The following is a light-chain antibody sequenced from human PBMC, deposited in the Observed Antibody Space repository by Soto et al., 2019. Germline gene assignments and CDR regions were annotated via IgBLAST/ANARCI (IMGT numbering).Light chain of an antibody. CDR2: EGS. V-gene: IGLV2-23*01. CDR3: CSYAGSSTLV. CDR1: SSDVGSYNL. Sequence: QSALTQPASVSGSPGQSITISCTGTSSDVGSYNLVSWYQQHPGKAPKLMIYEGSKRPSGVSNRFSGSKSGNTASLTISRLQAEDDADYYCCSYAGSSTLVFGGGTKLTVL. J-gene: IGLJ2*01.